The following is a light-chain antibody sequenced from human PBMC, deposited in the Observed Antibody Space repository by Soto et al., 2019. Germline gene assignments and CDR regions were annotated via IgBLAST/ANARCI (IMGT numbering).Light chain of an antibody. J-gene: IGLJ1*01. CDR1: SSHIGSNT. CDR3: AAWDDSLNGSYV. Sequence: QSVLTQPPSASGTPGQRVTISCSGSSSHIGSNTVNWYQQLPGTAPKLLIYSNNQRPSGVPDRVSGSKSGTSASLAISGLQSEDEADYYCAAWDDSLNGSYVFGTGTKVTVL. V-gene: IGLV1-44*01. CDR2: SNN.